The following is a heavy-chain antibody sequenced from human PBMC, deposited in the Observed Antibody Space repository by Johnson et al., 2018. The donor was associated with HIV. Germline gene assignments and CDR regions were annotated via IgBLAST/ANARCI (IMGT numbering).Heavy chain of an antibody. CDR1: GFTFSSYA. V-gene: IGHV3-30-3*01. CDR2: ISYDGGNK. D-gene: IGHD4-23*01. CDR3: ARGHGGHNPYDVFDI. Sequence: QVQLVESGGGVVQPGRSLRLSCAASGFTFSSYAMHWVRQAPGKGLEWVAVISYDGGNKYSADSVMGRFTISRDNSKNTLYLQMNSLRPEDTAVYFCARGHGGHNPYDVFDIWGQGTMVTVSS. J-gene: IGHJ3*02.